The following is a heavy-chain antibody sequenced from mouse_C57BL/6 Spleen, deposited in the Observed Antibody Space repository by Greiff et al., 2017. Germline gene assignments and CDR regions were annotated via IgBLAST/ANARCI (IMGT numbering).Heavy chain of an antibody. CDR1: GYTFTSYW. Sequence: QVQLQQPGAELVKPGASVKLSCKASGYTFTSYWMYWVKQRPGQGLEWIGMIHPNSGSTNYNEKFKSKATLTVDKSSSTAYMQLSSLASEDSAVYFCARSAYYSNYGDDWGQGTTLTVSS. CDR3: ARSAYYSNYGDD. D-gene: IGHD2-5*01. V-gene: IGHV1-64*01. J-gene: IGHJ2*01. CDR2: IHPNSGST.